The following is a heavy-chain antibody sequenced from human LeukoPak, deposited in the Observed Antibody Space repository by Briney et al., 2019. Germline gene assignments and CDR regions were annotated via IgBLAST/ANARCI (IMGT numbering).Heavy chain of an antibody. CDR2: IDHRGDT. D-gene: IGHD5-24*01. CDR3: ARGATISETGYFDF. Sequence: SETPSLTCAVYGGSFSRFYWSWIRQSPGKGLEWIAEIDHRGDTNYNPSVKSRVTVSVDTSKNQFSLKVRSLSAADTAVYYCARGATISETGYFDFWGQGTLVTVSS. V-gene: IGHV4-34*01. CDR1: GGSFSRFY. J-gene: IGHJ4*03.